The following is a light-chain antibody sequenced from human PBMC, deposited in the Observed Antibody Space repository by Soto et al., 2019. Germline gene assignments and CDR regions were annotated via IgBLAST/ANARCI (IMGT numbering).Light chain of an antibody. Sequence: TVFTQSPATLSSSQGGRVSLSCGASQYINTKLAWYQHRPGQAPRLLIYQTSIRAAGIPARFSASGTGTDFTLTISDVQPEDFAVYYCHQRQSWPRTFGQGTKVDIK. V-gene: IGKV3-11*01. CDR3: HQRQSWPRT. J-gene: IGKJ1*01. CDR2: QTS. CDR1: QYINTK.